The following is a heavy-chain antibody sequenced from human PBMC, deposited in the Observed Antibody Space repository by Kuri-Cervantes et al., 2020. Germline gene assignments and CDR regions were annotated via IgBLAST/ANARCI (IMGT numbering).Heavy chain of an antibody. CDR3: ARGEFKTVSGLVSTFGY. Sequence: SETLSLTCTVSGGSISSYYWSCSRQPPGKGLEWIGYIYYSGSTNYNPSLKSRVTISVDTSKNQFSLKLSSVTAADTAVYYCARGEFKTVSGLVSTFGYWGQGTLVTVSS. CDR2: IYYSGST. J-gene: IGHJ4*02. V-gene: IGHV4-59*01. CDR1: GGSISSYY. D-gene: IGHD3-16*01.